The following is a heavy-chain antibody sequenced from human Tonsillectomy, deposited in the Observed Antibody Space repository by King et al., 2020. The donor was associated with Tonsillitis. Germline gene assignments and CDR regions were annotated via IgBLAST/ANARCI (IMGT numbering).Heavy chain of an antibody. Sequence: VQLVESGGGVVQPGRSLRLSCEASGFTFSFYGMHWVRQAPGKGLEWVAVIWYDGNNKNYADSVRGRFTISRDNSMNTLYLQLNSLRAEDTAVYYCARAMGTYSYDTSGSYHDYWGQGTLVTVSS. CDR2: IWYDGNNK. CDR3: ARAMGTYSYDTSGSYHDY. CDR1: GFTFSFYG. D-gene: IGHD3-22*01. J-gene: IGHJ4*02. V-gene: IGHV3-33*08.